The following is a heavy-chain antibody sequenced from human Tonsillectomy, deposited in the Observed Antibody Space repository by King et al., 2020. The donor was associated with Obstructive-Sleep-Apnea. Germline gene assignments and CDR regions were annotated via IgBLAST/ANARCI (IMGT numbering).Heavy chain of an antibody. J-gene: IGHJ5*02. CDR3: TSALGSRALRDNWFDL. Sequence: VQLVESGGGLVKPGGSLRLSCAASGFIFSDYDMNWVRRAPGKGLEWVSSITTISHYIYYADSVKGRFTISRDNANNLVYLQMSSLRAEDTAMYYCTSALGSRALRDNWFDLWGQGTLVTVS. D-gene: IGHD3-10*01. CDR2: ITTISHYI. CDR1: GFIFSDYD. V-gene: IGHV3-21*01.